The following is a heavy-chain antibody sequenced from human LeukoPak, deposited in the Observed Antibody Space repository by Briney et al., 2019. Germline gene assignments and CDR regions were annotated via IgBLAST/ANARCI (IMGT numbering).Heavy chain of an antibody. CDR3: ARHRIEADGTRLFDF. V-gene: IGHV4-59*08. D-gene: IGHD2-15*01. CDR2: LYYNAFT. CDR1: GGSINTYY. Sequence: PSETLSLTCTVSGGSINTYYWSWLRQPPGKGLEWIGYLYYNAFTKNNPSLKSRVTMSADTSKNQFSLKVTSVTAADTAAYYCARHRIEADGTRLFDFWGRGTLVTVSS. J-gene: IGHJ4*02.